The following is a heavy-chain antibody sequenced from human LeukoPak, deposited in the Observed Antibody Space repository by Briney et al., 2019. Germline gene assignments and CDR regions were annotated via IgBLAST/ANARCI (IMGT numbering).Heavy chain of an antibody. CDR2: INPSGGST. CDR3: ARDGKQQLVLSYYGMDV. CDR1: GYTFTSYY. D-gene: IGHD6-13*01. Sequence: ASVKVSCKASGYTFTSYYMHWVRQAPGQGLEWMGIINPSGGSTSYAQKFQGRVTMTRDTSTSTVYMELSSLRSEDTAVYYCARDGKQQLVLSYYGMDVWGQGTTVTVSS. J-gene: IGHJ6*02. V-gene: IGHV1-46*01.